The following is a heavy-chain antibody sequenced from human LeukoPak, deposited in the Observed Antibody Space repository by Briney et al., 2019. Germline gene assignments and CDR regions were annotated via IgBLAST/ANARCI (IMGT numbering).Heavy chain of an antibody. CDR3: ARDRLLRYFDWLLDDAFDI. J-gene: IGHJ3*02. V-gene: IGHV4-59*12. D-gene: IGHD3-9*01. CDR2: IYYSGST. CDR1: GGSISSYY. Sequence: SETLSLTCTVSGGSISSYYWSWIRQPPGKGLEWIGYIYYSGSTNYNPSLKSRVTISVDTSKNQFSLKLSSVTAADTAVYYCARDRLLRYFDWLLDDAFDIWGQGTMVTVSS.